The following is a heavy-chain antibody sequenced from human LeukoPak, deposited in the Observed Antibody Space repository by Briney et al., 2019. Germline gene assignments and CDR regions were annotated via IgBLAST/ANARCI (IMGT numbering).Heavy chain of an antibody. CDR3: ARGGYCSGGSCYLTADDAFDI. CDR1: GFTFSSYW. CDR2: INSDGSST. V-gene: IGHV3-74*01. J-gene: IGHJ3*02. D-gene: IGHD2-15*01. Sequence: GGSPRLSCAASGFTFSSYWMHWVRQAPGKGLVWVSRINSDGSSTSYADSVKGRFTISRDNAKNTLYLQTNSLRAEDTAVYYCARGGYCSGGSCYLTADDAFDIWGQGTMVTVSS.